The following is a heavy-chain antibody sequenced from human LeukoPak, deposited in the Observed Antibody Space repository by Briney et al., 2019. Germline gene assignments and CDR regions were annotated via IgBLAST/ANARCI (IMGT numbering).Heavy chain of an antibody. CDR2: IYYTGST. CDR3: ARGYYDSSGYSNPFDP. V-gene: IGHV4-59*01. J-gene: IGHJ5*02. D-gene: IGHD3-22*01. Sequence: SETLSRTCTVSGDSLSSYYWSWFRQPPGRGLEWIGYIYYTGSTNYNPSLKSRVTISVDMSKNQFSLKLSAVTAADTAVYYCARGYYDSSGYSNPFDPWGQGTLVTVSS. CDR1: GDSLSSYY.